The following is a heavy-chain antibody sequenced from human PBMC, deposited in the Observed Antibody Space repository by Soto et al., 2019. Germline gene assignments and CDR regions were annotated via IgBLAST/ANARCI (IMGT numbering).Heavy chain of an antibody. CDR2: ISDYNGNR. CDR3: ARGRPYYDFWSGPQLDY. J-gene: IGHJ4*02. D-gene: IGHD3-3*01. CDR1: GYTFTSYG. V-gene: IGHV1-18*01. Sequence: ASVKVSCKASGYTFTSYGISWLRQAPGQGLEWMGWISDYNGNRNYAQKFQGRVTMTRNTSISTAYMELSSLRSEDTAVYYCARGRPYYDFWSGPQLDYWGQGTLVTVSS.